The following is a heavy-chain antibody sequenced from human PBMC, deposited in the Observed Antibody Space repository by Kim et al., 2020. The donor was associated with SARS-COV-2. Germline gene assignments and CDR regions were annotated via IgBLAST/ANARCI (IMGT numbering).Heavy chain of an antibody. Sequence: GGSLRLSCTASGFTFGDYAMSWFHQAPGKGLEWVGFIRSKAYGGTTEYAASVKGRFTISRDDSKSIAYLQMNSLKTEDTAVYYCTRDYLVGQQLGTTYYYYGMDVWGQGTTVTVSS. V-gene: IGHV3-49*03. D-gene: IGHD6-13*01. J-gene: IGHJ6*02. CDR3: TRDYLVGQQLGTTYYYYGMDV. CDR1: GFTFGDYA. CDR2: IRSKAYGGTT.